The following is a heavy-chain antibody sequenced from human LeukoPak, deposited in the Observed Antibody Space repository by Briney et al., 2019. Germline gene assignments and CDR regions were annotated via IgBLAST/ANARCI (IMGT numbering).Heavy chain of an antibody. CDR1: GFTFLEYF. CDR3: ARDQHDSSGYPRAWAFDI. J-gene: IGHJ3*02. D-gene: IGHD3-22*01. Sequence: GGSLRLSCAASGFTFLEYFMRWIGQAPGKGREWVSYISSSGSTIYYADSVKGRFTISRDNAKNSLYLQMNSLRAEDTAVYYCARDQHDSSGYPRAWAFDIWGQGTMVTVSS. V-gene: IGHV3-11*04. CDR2: ISSSGSTI.